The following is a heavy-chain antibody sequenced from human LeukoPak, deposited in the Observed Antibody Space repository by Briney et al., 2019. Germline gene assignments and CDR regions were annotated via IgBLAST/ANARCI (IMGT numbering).Heavy chain of an antibody. V-gene: IGHV3-20*04. D-gene: IGHD2-2*01. J-gene: IGHJ6*03. CDR3: GRVYCSTTSCYDYYDYYMDV. CDR1: GFSFDDYG. Sequence: RTGGSLRLSCAASGFSFDDYGMSWVRHVPGKGLEWVYGTNWDGASTGYADSVKGRFTISRDNVKNFLYLQMNSLRVEDTALYFCGRVYCSTTSCYDYYDYYMDVWGKGTTVTVSS. CDR2: TNWDGAST.